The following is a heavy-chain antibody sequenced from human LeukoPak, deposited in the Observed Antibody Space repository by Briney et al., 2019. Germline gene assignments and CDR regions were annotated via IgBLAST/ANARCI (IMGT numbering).Heavy chain of an antibody. Sequence: GGSLRLSCAASGFTFSSYAMSWVRQAPGKGLEWVSAISGSGGSTYYAEFVKGRFTISRDNSKNTLYLQMNSLRAEDTAVYYCAKGRGGSYFPFDYWGQGTLVTVSS. V-gene: IGHV3-23*01. CDR1: GFTFSSYA. CDR3: AKGRGGSYFPFDY. D-gene: IGHD1-26*01. CDR2: ISGSGGST. J-gene: IGHJ4*02.